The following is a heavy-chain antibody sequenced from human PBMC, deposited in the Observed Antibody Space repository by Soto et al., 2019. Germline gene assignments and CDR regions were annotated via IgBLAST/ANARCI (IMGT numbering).Heavy chain of an antibody. V-gene: IGHV1-69*13. J-gene: IGHJ6*02. CDR1: GGTFSSYA. D-gene: IGHD3-10*01. Sequence: GASVKVSCKASGGTFSSYAISWVRQAPGQGLEWMGGIIPIFGTANYAQKFQGRVTITADESTSTAYMELSSLRSEDTAVYYCAREITQMGYYYGMDVWGQGTTVTVSS. CDR3: AREITQMGYYYGMDV. CDR2: IIPIFGTA.